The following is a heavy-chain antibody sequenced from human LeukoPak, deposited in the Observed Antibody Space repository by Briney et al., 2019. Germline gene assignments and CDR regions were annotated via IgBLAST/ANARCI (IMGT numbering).Heavy chain of an antibody. V-gene: IGHV4-61*02. CDR3: ARVWDVGYSYGPFDI. J-gene: IGHJ3*02. CDR1: GGSISSGNYY. D-gene: IGHD5-18*01. Sequence: SETLSLTCTVSGGSISSGNYYWSWIRQPAGKGLEWIGRIYTSGSTNYNPSLKSRVTISVDTSKNQFSLKLSSVTAADTAVYYCARVWDVGYSYGPFDIWGQGTMVTVSS. CDR2: IYTSGST.